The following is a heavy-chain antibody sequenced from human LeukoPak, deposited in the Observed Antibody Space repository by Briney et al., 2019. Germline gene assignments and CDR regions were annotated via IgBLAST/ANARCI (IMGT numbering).Heavy chain of an antibody. D-gene: IGHD4-23*01. CDR1: GFTFSSYG. V-gene: IGHV3-30*03. CDR2: ISYDGSNK. J-gene: IGHJ4*02. CDR3: ASLTVVNVDY. Sequence: GGSLRLYCAASGFTFSSYGMHWVRQAPGKGLEWVAVISYDGSNKYYADSVKGRFTISRDNSKNTLYLQMNSLRAEDTAVYYCASLTVVNVDYWGQGTLVTVSS.